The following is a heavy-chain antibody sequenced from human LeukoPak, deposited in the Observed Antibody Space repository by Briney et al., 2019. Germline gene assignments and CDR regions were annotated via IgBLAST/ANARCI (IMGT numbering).Heavy chain of an antibody. D-gene: IGHD4-17*01. Sequence: GGSLRLSCAASGFSFSSYAMFWVRQASGKGLEWVSHISGSGGSTYSADSVKGRFTISRDNSKNTLFLQMNSLRAEDTAVYYCTGSTTLTTYAYWGQGTLVTVSS. CDR1: GFSFSSYA. CDR3: TGSTTLTTYAY. J-gene: IGHJ4*02. CDR2: ISGSGGST. V-gene: IGHV3-23*01.